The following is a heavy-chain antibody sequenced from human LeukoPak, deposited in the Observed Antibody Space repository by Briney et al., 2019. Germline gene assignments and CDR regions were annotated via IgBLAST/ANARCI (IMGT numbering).Heavy chain of an antibody. J-gene: IGHJ5*02. CDR2: ISSSSSTI. D-gene: IGHD2-2*01. CDR3: ARDLGYQRLQGHRFDP. Sequence: PGGSLRLSCAASGFTFSSYSMNWVRQAPGKGLEWVSYISSSSSTIYYADSVKGRFTISRDNAKNSLYLQMNSLRAEDTAVYYCARDLGYQRLQGHRFDPWGQGTLVTVSS. V-gene: IGHV3-48*04. CDR1: GFTFSSYS.